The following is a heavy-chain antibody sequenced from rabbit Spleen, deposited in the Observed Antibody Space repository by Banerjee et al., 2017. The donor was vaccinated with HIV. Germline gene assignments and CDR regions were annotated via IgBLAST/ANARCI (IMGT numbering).Heavy chain of an antibody. Sequence: QSLEESEGDLVKPGASLTLTCTASGVSFSSNYYMCWVRQAPGKGLEWIACIDSGSSGFTYFASWAKGRFTISKTSSTTVTLQVTSLTAADTATYFCARDLTGVIGWNFGWWGQGTLVTVS. V-gene: IGHV1S40*01. J-gene: IGHJ3*01. CDR3: ARDLTGVIGWNFGW. CDR2: IDSGSSGFT. CDR1: GVSFSSNYY. D-gene: IGHD4-1*01.